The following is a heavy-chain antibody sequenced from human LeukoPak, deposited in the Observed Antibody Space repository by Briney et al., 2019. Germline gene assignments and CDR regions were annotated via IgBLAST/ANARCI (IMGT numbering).Heavy chain of an antibody. CDR2: INHSGST. V-gene: IGHV4-34*01. CDR1: GGSFSGYY. Sequence: SETLSFTCAVYGGSFSGYYWSWIRQPPGKGLEWIGEINHSGSTNYNPSLKSRVTISVDTSKNQFSLKLSSVTAADTAVYYCARVGGVVTYYYYYYMDVWGKGTTVTVSS. J-gene: IGHJ6*03. D-gene: IGHD3-16*01. CDR3: ARVGGVVTYYYYYYMDV.